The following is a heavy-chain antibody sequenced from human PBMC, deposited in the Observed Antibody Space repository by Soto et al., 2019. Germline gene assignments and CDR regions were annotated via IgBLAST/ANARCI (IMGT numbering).Heavy chain of an antibody. Sequence: GASVKVSCKASGYTFTGYYLHWVRQAPGQGLEWMGWINPNSGGTKYAQKSQGRVTMTRDTSISTAYMELSRLRSDDTATYYCARDVGLDVSGYCFDRWGQGTMVTVSS. V-gene: IGHV1-2*02. CDR1: GYTFTGYY. CDR2: INPNSGGT. CDR3: ARDVGLDVSGYCFDR. J-gene: IGHJ4*02. D-gene: IGHD3-22*01.